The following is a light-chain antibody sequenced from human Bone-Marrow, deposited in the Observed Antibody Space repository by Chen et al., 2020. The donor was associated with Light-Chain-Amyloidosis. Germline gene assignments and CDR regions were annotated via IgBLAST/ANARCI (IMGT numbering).Light chain of an antibody. Sequence: EVVLSQSPATRSLSPGERATLSCRASQSVGAYLAWYQHKPGLAPRLLIYDTTDRATGIPARFSGSGSGTDFTLTISSLEPEDFATYFCQQRSSWPPTFGLGTKLEIK. J-gene: IGKJ2*01. CDR1: QSVGAY. CDR2: DTT. CDR3: QQRSSWPPT. V-gene: IGKV3-11*01.